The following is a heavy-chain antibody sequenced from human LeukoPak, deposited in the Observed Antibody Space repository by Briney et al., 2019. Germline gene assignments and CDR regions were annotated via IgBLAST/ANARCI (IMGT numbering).Heavy chain of an antibody. CDR2: ISYDGSNK. CDR1: GFTFSSYA. V-gene: IGHV3-30*04. Sequence: PGGSLSLSCAASGFTFSSYAMHWVRQAPGKGLEWVAVISYDGSNKYYADSVKGRFTISRDNSKNTLYLQMNSLRAEDTAVYYCARDRVVAAFDYWGQGTLVTVSS. J-gene: IGHJ4*02. D-gene: IGHD2-15*01. CDR3: ARDRVVAAFDY.